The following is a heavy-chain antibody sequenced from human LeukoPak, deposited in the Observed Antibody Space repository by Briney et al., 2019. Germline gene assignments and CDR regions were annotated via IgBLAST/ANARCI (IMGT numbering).Heavy chain of an antibody. CDR2: IYPGDSDT. J-gene: IGHJ4*02. Sequence: GESLKISCKGSGYSFTSYWIGWVRQMPGKGLEWMGIIYPGDSDTRYSPSFQGQVTISADKSLSTAYLQWSSLKASDTAMYYCARWGIAVVGTSPGFDYWGQGTLVTVSS. CDR3: ARWGIAVVGTSPGFDY. CDR1: GYSFTSYW. D-gene: IGHD6-19*01. V-gene: IGHV5-51*01.